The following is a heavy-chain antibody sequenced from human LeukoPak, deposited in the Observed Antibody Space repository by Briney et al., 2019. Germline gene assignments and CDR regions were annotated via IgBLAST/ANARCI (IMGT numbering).Heavy chain of an antibody. CDR2: ISGSGGST. J-gene: IGHJ4*02. CDR3: AKVNTSGYAIDY. CDR1: GFTFSSYA. V-gene: IGHV3-23*01. Sequence: PGGSLRLSRAASGFTFSSYAMSWVRQAPGKGLEWVSAISGSGGSTYYADSVKGRFTISRDNSKNTLYLQMNSLRAEDTAVYYCAKVNTSGYAIDYWGQGTLVTVSS. D-gene: IGHD3-3*01.